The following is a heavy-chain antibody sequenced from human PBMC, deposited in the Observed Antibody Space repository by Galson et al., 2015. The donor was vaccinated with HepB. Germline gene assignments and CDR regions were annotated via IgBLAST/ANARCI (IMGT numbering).Heavy chain of an antibody. CDR2: ISYDGSNK. CDR3: ARDPGYGDCIVDY. J-gene: IGHJ4*02. Sequence: SLRLSCAASGFTFSSYGIHWVRQAPGKGLEWVAVISYDGSNKYYADSVKGRFTISRDNSKNTLYLQMNSLRAEDTAVYYCARDPGYGDCIVDYWGQGTLVTVSS. V-gene: IGHV3-33*05. CDR1: GFTFSSYG. D-gene: IGHD4-17*01.